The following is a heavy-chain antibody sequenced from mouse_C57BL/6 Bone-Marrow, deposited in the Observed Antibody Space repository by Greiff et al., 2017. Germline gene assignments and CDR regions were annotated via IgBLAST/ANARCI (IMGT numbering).Heavy chain of an antibody. V-gene: IGHV5-4*03. CDR2: ISDGGSYT. CDR1: GFTFSSYA. J-gene: IGHJ3*01. CDR3: ARAFSWFAD. Sequence: EVKLVESGGGLVKPGGSLKLSCAASGFTFSSYAMSWVRQTPEKRLEWVATISDGGSYTYYPDNVKGRFTISRDNAKNNLYLQMSHLKSEDTAMYYCARAFSWFADWGQGTLVTVSA.